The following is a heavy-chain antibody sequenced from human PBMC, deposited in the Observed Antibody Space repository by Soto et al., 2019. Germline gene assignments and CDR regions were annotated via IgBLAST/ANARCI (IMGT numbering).Heavy chain of an antibody. V-gene: IGHV5-51*01. D-gene: IGHD5-18*01. CDR2: IYPGDSDT. Sequence: PGESLKISCKGSGYSFTSYWIGWVRQMPGKGLEWMGIIYPGDSDTRYSPSFQGQVTISADKSISTAYLQWSSPKASDTAMYYCARLISEDTAIDAFDIWGQGTMVTVSS. CDR3: ARLISEDTAIDAFDI. J-gene: IGHJ3*02. CDR1: GYSFTSYW.